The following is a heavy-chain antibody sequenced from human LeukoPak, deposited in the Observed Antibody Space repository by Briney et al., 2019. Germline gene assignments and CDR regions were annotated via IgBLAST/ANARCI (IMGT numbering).Heavy chain of an antibody. CDR1: GFTFSSYS. J-gene: IGHJ5*02. D-gene: IGHD3-3*01. V-gene: IGHV3-21*01. CDR2: ISSSSSYI. Sequence: GGSLRLSCAASGFTFSSYSMNWVRQAPGKGLEWVSSISSSSSYIYYADSVKGRFTISRDNAKNSLYLQMNSLRAEDTAVYYCASNGDFLSGYLNWFDPWGQGTLVTVSS. CDR3: ASNGDFLSGYLNWFDP.